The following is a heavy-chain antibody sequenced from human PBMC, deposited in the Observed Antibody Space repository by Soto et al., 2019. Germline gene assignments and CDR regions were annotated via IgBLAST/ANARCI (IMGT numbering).Heavy chain of an antibody. Sequence: QVQLVESGGGVVQPGRSLRLSCAASGFTFSSYGMHWVRQAPGKGLEWVAVISYDGSNKYCADSVKGRFTISRDNSKNTLYLQMNRLRAEDTAVYYCAKDAESDYGSGSYFDYWGQGTLVTVSS. CDR1: GFTFSSYG. CDR3: AKDAESDYGSGSYFDY. D-gene: IGHD3-10*01. V-gene: IGHV3-30*18. CDR2: ISYDGSNK. J-gene: IGHJ4*02.